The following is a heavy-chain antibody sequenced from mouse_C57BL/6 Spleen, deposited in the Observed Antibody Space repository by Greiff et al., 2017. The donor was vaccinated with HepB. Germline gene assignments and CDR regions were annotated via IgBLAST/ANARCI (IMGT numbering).Heavy chain of an antibody. CDR1: GYTFTDHT. D-gene: IGHD2-4*01. CDR2: IYPRDGST. Sequence: QVQLQQSDAELVKPGASVKISCKVSGYTFTDHTIHWMKQRPEQGLEWIGYIYPRDGSTKYNEKFKGKATLTADKSSSTAYMQLNSLTSEDSAVYFWARGGYDYDDYYAMDYWGQGTSVTVSS. J-gene: IGHJ4*01. CDR3: ARGGYDYDDYYAMDY. V-gene: IGHV1-78*01.